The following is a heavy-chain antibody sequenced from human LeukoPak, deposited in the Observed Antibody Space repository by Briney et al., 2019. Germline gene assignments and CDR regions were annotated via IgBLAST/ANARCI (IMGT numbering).Heavy chain of an antibody. CDR3: AGTDVDTAMVFDY. CDR2: ISSSGSTI. Sequence: GGSLRLSCAASGFTFSNAWMSWVRQAPGKGLEWVLYISSSGSTIYYADSVKGRFTISRDNAKNSLYLQMNSLRAEDTAVYYCAGTDVDTAMVFDYWGQGTLVTVSS. J-gene: IGHJ4*02. D-gene: IGHD5-18*01. V-gene: IGHV3-11*04. CDR1: GFTFSNAW.